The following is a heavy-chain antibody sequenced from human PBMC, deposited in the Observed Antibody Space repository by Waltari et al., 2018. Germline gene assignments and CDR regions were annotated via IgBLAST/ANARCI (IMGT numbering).Heavy chain of an antibody. Sequence: EVQLVESGGGLVQPGGSLRLSCAASGFTFRSYWMSWVRQAPGKGLEWVANIKQDGSEKYYVDSVKGRFTISRDNAKNSLYLQMNSLRAEDTAVYYCARDQDNVDYWGQGTLVTVSS. J-gene: IGHJ4*02. CDR1: GFTFRSYW. V-gene: IGHV3-7*01. CDR2: IKQDGSEK. CDR3: ARDQDNVDY.